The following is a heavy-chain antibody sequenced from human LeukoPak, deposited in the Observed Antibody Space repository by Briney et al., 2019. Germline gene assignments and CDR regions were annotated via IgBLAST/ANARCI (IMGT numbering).Heavy chain of an antibody. CDR2: IYSCGST. CDR3: ARVHSYGFSYYFYYMDV. Sequence: PGGSLRLSCAASGFTVSSNYMSWVRQAPGKGLEWVSVIYSCGSTYYADSVKGRFTISRDNSKNSLFLQMNSLRAEDTAVYYCARVHSYGFSYYFYYMDVWGKGTTVTVSS. V-gene: IGHV3-66*01. D-gene: IGHD5-18*01. CDR1: GFTVSSNY. J-gene: IGHJ6*03.